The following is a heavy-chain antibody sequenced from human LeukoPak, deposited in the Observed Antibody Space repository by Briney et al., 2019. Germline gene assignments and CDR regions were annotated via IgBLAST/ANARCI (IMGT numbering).Heavy chain of an antibody. CDR2: MSGSGDIT. CDR1: GFTFSIYA. CDR3: SKGPWDLPHAFDI. D-gene: IGHD1-26*01. J-gene: IGHJ3*02. Sequence: GGSLRLSYAASGFTFSIYAMSWVRQAPGRGLECVSTMSGSGDITRYADSVKGRFVVSRDNSKNTLYLQMNSLRAEDTAIYYCSKGPWDLPHAFDIWGLGTMVTVSS. V-gene: IGHV3-23*01.